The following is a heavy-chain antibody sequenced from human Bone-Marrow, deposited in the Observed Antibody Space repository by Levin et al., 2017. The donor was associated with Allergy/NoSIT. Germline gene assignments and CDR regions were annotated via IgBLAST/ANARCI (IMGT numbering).Heavy chain of an antibody. CDR3: ASGFLEWLLFDYYYYGMDV. CDR1: GFTFSSYS. J-gene: IGHJ6*02. CDR2: ISSSSSYI. D-gene: IGHD3-3*01. V-gene: IGHV3-21*01. Sequence: PGGSLRLSCAASGFTFSSYSMNWVRQAPGKGLEWVSSISSSSSYIYYADSVKGRFTISRDNAKNSLYLQMNSLRAEDTAVYYCASGFLEWLLFDYYYYGMDVWGQGTTVTVSS.